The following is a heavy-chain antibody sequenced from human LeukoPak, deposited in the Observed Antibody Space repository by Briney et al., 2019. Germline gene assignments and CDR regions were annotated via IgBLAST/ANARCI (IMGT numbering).Heavy chain of an antibody. D-gene: IGHD3-22*01. V-gene: IGHV3-48*03. CDR3: ARGGYYFDY. Sequence: PGGSLRLSCAASGFTFSSYEMNWVRQAPGKGLEWISYIFSSSSTIYYADSVKGRFTISRDNARNSLYLRMNSLRAEDTAVYYCARGGYYFDYWGQGALVTVSS. CDR2: IFSSSSTI. J-gene: IGHJ4*02. CDR1: GFTFSSYE.